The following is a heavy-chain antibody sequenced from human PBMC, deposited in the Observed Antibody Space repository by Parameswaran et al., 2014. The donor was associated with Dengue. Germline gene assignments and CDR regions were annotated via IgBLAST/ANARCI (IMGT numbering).Heavy chain of an antibody. Sequence: WVRQAPGQGLEWMGWINPNSGGTNYAQKFQGRVTMTRDTSISTAYMELSRLRSDDTAVYYCARDNQNYGSGSYNQHDYYYYYYGMDVWGQGTTVTVSS. V-gene: IGHV1-2*02. CDR3: ARDNQNYGSGSYNQHDYYYYYYGMDV. D-gene: IGHD3-10*01. CDR2: INPNSGGT. J-gene: IGHJ6*02.